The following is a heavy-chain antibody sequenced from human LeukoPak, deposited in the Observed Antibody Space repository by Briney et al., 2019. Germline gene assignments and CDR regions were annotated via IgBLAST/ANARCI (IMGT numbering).Heavy chain of an antibody. J-gene: IGHJ6*02. D-gene: IGHD2-2*01. CDR1: GGSFSGYY. Sequence: SETLSLTCAVYGGSFSGYYWSWTRQPPGKGLEWIGEINHSGSTNYNPSLKSRVTISVDTSKNQFSLKLSSVTAADTAVYYCARAVVEIVVVPGAGESYYYYGMDVWGQGTTVTVSS. CDR3: ARAVVEIVVVPGAGESYYYYGMDV. CDR2: INHSGST. V-gene: IGHV4-34*01.